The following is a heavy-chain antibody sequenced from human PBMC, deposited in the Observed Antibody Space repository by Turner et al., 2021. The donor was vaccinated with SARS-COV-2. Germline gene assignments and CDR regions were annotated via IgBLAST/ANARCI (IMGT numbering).Heavy chain of an antibody. CDR1: GFPFGTYD. J-gene: IGHJ4*02. V-gene: IGHV3-13*01. CDR3: VREYCGGGICPGFYYFDF. CDR2: IGVIGDT. D-gene: IGHD2-15*01. Sequence: EVQLVESGGGLLRPGESLRLSCAASGFPFGTYDMHWVRQPTGKSLEWVSAIGVIGDTYYSGSVKGRFTISRENARNSLYLQINSLRAEDTAVYYCVREYCGGGICPGFYYFDFWGQGTLVTVSS.